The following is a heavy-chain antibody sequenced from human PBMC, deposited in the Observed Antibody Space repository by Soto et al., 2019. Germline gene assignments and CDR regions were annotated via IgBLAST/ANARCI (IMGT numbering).Heavy chain of an antibody. J-gene: IGHJ3*02. D-gene: IGHD6-19*01. CDR3: EKGLEPYSRECAFDI. CDR1: GFTFSSFG. CDR2: ISYDGSNK. V-gene: IGHV3-30*18. Sequence: QVQLVESGGGVVQPGRSLRLSCAASGFTFSSFGMHWVRQAPGKGLEWVAVISYDGSNKYYADSVKGRFTISRDISKNTLYLQMNSLRAEDTAVYYCEKGLEPYSRECAFDIWGQGTMVTVAS.